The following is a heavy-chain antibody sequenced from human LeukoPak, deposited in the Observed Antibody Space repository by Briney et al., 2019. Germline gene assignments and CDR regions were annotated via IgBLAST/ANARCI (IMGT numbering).Heavy chain of an antibody. CDR2: IRYDGSNK. CDR3: ARGKIAADYYYYYMDV. D-gene: IGHD6-13*01. CDR1: GFTFSSYE. Sequence: GGSLRLSCAASGFTFSSYEMNWVRQAPGKGLEWVAFIRYDGSNKYYADSVKGRFTISRDNSKNTLYLQMNSLRAEDTAVYYCARGKIAADYYYYYMDVWGKGTTVTVSS. V-gene: IGHV3-30*02. J-gene: IGHJ6*03.